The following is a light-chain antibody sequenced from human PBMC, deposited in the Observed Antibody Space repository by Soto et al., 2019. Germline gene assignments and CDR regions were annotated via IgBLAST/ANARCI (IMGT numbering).Light chain of an antibody. V-gene: IGKV3-15*01. Sequence: EIVMTQSPATLSVSKRDRATLSCRASQSVSSTLAWYQPTPGQAPRLLIYGASTRATGIPASFSGTVSGTEFTLTVGRLQSEDLALYYGQQYTNWPSWTFGQGTKVDIK. J-gene: IGKJ1*01. CDR3: QQYTNWPSWT. CDR1: QSVSST. CDR2: GAS.